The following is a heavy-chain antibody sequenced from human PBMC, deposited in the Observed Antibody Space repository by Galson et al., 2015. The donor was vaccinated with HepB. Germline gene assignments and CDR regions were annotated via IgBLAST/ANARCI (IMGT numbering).Heavy chain of an antibody. D-gene: IGHD6-13*01. CDR3: ARHSSWDAFDI. J-gene: IGHJ3*02. CDR2: ISYDGSNK. CDR1: GFTFSSYA. Sequence: SLRLSCAASGFTFSSYAMHWVRQAPGKGLEWVAVISYDGSNKYYADSVKGRFTISRDNSKNTLYLQMNSLRAEDTAVYYCARHSSWDAFDIWGQGTMVTVSS. V-gene: IGHV3-30-3*01.